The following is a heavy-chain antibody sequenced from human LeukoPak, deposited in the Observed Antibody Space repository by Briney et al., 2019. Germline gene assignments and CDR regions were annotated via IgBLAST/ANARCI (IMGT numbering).Heavy chain of an antibody. V-gene: IGHV3-48*03. CDR2: ISSSGNTI. Sequence: PGGSLRLSCAASGFTFSIYEMNWVRQAPGKGLEWVSYISSSGNTIYYADSVKGRFTISRDNAKNSLYLQMSSLRAEDTAVYYCAREADSTIFDYWGQGTLVTVSS. CDR1: GFTFSIYE. CDR3: AREADSTIFDY. J-gene: IGHJ4*02. D-gene: IGHD2-2*01.